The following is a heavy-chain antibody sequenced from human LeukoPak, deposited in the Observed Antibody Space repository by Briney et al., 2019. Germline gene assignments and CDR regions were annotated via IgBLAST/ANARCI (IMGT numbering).Heavy chain of an antibody. J-gene: IGHJ4*02. CDR3: VRKGEWEVARGALDY. Sequence: GGSLRLSCAVSGFTFSIYEMNWVRQAPGKGLEWLSYISSSDSTRYYADSVKDRFTISRDNAKNSLYLQMNSLRAEDTAVYYCVRKGEWEVARGALDYWGLGTLVTVSS. CDR1: GFTFSIYE. D-gene: IGHD3-10*01. V-gene: IGHV3-48*03. CDR2: ISSSDSTR.